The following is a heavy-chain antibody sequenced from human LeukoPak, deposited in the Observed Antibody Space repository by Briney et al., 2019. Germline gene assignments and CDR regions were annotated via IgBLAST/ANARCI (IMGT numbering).Heavy chain of an antibody. Sequence: GASAKVSCKASGYTFTGSYMHWVRQAPGRGFEWMGWINPNSGGTKYAQRFLGRVTNTSDASISTAYMELSSLRSDDTAVYYCASRPDQHLLYYFDYWGQGALVTVSS. CDR1: GYTFTGSY. CDR3: ASRPDQHLLYYFDY. V-gene: IGHV1-2*02. CDR2: INPNSGGT. J-gene: IGHJ4*02. D-gene: IGHD2-15*01.